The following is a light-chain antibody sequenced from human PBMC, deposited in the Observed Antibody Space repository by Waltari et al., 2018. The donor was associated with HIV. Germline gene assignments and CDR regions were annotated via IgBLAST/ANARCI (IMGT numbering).Light chain of an antibody. CDR2: KDS. Sequence: SYELTQPPSVSVSPGQTARLTCSGDALPQQYAYCYQQKPGQAPVLVIYKDSERPSGIPERFSGSSSGTTVTLTISGVQAEDEADYYCQSADSSGTYVVFGGGTKLTVL. CDR3: QSADSSGTYVV. J-gene: IGLJ2*01. V-gene: IGLV3-25*03. CDR1: ALPQQY.